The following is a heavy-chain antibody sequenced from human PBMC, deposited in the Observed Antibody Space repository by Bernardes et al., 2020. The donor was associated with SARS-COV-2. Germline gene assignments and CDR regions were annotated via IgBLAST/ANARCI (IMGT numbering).Heavy chain of an antibody. V-gene: IGHV3-7*01. CDR3: ARDGLGITMVRGVSYYYYGMDV. Sequence: GSSLKLSCGASAFTFSSYWMSWVRQAPGKGLEWVANIKQDGSEKYYVDSVKGRFTISRDNAKNSLYLQMNSLRAEDTAVYYCARDGLGITMVRGVSYYYYGMDVWGQGTTVTVSS. D-gene: IGHD3-10*01. CDR1: AFTFSSYW. CDR2: IKQDGSEK. J-gene: IGHJ6*02.